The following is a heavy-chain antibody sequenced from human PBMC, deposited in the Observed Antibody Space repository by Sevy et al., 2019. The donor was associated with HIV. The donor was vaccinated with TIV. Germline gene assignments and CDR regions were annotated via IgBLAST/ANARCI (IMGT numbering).Heavy chain of an antibody. CDR1: GFTFSSYA. V-gene: IGHV3-30*04. J-gene: IGHJ4*02. Sequence: GGSLRLSCAASGFTFSSYAMHWVRQAPGKGLEWVAVISYDGSNKYYADSVKGRFTISRDKSKNTVYLQMNSLRAEDTAVYYCARDHPSSGITLQGYFDYWGQGTLVTVSS. CDR2: ISYDGSNK. CDR3: ARDHPSSGITLQGYFDY. D-gene: IGHD3-10*01.